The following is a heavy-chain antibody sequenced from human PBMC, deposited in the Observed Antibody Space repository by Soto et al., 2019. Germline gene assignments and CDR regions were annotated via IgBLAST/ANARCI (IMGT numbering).Heavy chain of an antibody. J-gene: IGHJ5*02. CDR3: AREVRAARLYNWFDP. CDR2: IYYSGST. V-gene: IGHV4-59*01. Sequence: SETLSLTCTVSGGSISSYYWSWIRQPPGKGLEWIGYIYYSGSTNYNPSLKSRVTISVDTSKNQFSLKLSSVTAADTAVYYCAREVRAARLYNWFDPWGQETLVTVSS. D-gene: IGHD2-15*01. CDR1: GGSISSYY.